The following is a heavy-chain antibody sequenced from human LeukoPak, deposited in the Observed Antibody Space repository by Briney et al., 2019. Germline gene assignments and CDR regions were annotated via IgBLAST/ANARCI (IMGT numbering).Heavy chain of an antibody. Sequence: TGGSLRLSCAAAGFTFSTFWMSWVRQAPGKGLEWVATIKQDGSEKYYVDSVKGRFTISRDNAKNSLYLQMNTLRAEDTAVYYCARVYYDYVWGSYRSPYFDYWGQGTLVTVSS. D-gene: IGHD3-16*02. CDR3: ARVYYDYVWGSYRSPYFDY. J-gene: IGHJ4*02. V-gene: IGHV3-7*01. CDR2: IKQDGSEK. CDR1: GFTFSTFW.